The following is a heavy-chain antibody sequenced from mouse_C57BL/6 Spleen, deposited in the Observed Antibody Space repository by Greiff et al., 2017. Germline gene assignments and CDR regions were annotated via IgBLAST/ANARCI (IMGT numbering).Heavy chain of an antibody. CDR1: GYTFTDYY. V-gene: IGHV1-26*01. D-gene: IGHD1-1*01. Sequence: VQLQQSGPELVKPGASVKISCKASGYTFTDYYMNWVKQSHGKSLEWIGDINPNNGGTSYNQKFKGKATLTVDKSSSTAYMELRSLTSEDSAVYYCASGYYYGSSYWGQGTTLTVSS. CDR3: ASGYYYGSSY. CDR2: INPNNGGT. J-gene: IGHJ2*01.